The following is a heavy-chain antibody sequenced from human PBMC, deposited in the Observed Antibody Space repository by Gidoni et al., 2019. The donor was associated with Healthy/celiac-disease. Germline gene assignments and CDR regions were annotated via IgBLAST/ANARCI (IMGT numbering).Heavy chain of an antibody. CDR1: GGTFSSYA. D-gene: IGHD6-19*01. CDR3: ARSWVAGNWFDP. J-gene: IGHJ5*02. V-gene: IGHV1-69*04. CDR2: IIPILGIA. Sequence: QVQLVQSGAEVKKPGSSVKVSCKASGGTFSSYAISWVRQAPGQGLEWMGRIIPILGIANYAQKFQGRVTITADKSTSTAYMELSSLRSEDTAVYYCARSWVAGNWFDPWGQGTLVTVSS.